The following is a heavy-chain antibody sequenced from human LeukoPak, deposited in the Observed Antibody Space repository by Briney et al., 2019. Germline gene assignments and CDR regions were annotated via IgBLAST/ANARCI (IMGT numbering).Heavy chain of an antibody. D-gene: IGHD4-17*01. CDR1: GCTFTSYA. J-gene: IGHJ4*02. CDR3: ARGTPSTVTTVSFDY. CDR2: IIPIFGRA. Sequence: GASVKVSCKASGCTFTSYAISWVRQAPGQGLEWMGGIIPIFGRANYAQKFQGRVTITADESTSTAYMELSSLRSEDTAVYYCARGTPSTVTTVSFDYWGQGTLVTVSS. V-gene: IGHV1-69*13.